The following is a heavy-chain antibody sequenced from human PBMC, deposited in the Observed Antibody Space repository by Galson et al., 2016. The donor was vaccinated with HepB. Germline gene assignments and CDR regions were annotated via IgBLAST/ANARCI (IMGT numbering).Heavy chain of an antibody. Sequence: SLRLSCAVSGFRFGTFWMSWVRQAPGKGLEWVANIKPDGTEIYYVDSVEGRFTISRDNAKNSVYLQMNNLRADDTAIYYCARDLGLFYWGQGTQVTVSS. CDR3: ARDLGLFY. CDR1: GFRFGTFW. V-gene: IGHV3-7*01. J-gene: IGHJ4*02. CDR2: IKPDGTEI.